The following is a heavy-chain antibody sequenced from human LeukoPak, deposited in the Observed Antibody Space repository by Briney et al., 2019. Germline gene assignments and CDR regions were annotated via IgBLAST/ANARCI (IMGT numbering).Heavy chain of an antibody. J-gene: IGHJ4*02. CDR2: INPNSGGT. CDR1: GYIFTSYG. Sequence: ASVKVSCKASGYIFTSYGISWVRQAPGQGLEWMGWINPNSGGTNYAQKFQGRVTMTRDTSISTAYMELSRLRSDDTAVYYCARLYCSSTSCFFDYWGQGTLVTVSS. V-gene: IGHV1-2*02. CDR3: ARLYCSSTSCFFDY. D-gene: IGHD2-2*01.